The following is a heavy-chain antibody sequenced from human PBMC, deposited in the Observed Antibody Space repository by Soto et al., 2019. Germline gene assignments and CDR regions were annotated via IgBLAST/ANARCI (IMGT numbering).Heavy chain of an antibody. J-gene: IGHJ3*02. V-gene: IGHV3-11*01. Sequence: GGSLRLSCAASGFTFSDYYMSWIRQAPGKGLEWVSYISSSGSTIYYADSVKGRFTISRDNAKNSLYLQMNSLRAEDTAVYYCARTPRDSSSWSHDAFDIWGQGTMVTVSS. CDR1: GFTFSDYY. D-gene: IGHD6-13*01. CDR2: ISSSGSTI. CDR3: ARTPRDSSSWSHDAFDI.